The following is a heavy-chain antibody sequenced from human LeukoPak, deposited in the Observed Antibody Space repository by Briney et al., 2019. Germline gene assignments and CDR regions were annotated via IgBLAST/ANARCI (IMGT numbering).Heavy chain of an antibody. J-gene: IGHJ5*01. CDR1: GFTFRSYA. D-gene: IGHD1-26*01. Sequence: QSGGSLRLSCAASGFTFRSYAMSWVRQAPGKGLDWVSSISGTDGHIYYADSVKGRFTMSRDNSKNTLYLQMSSLRAEDTAVYYCARGFRRSGSYGWFDSWGQGTLVTVSS. CDR2: ISGTDGHI. CDR3: ARGFRRSGSYGWFDS. V-gene: IGHV3-23*01.